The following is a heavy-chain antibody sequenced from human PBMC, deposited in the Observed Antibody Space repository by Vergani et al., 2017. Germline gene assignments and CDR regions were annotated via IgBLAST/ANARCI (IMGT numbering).Heavy chain of an antibody. CDR2: IYHSGSP. Sequence: QLQLQESASGLVKPSQTLSLTCAVSGGSISSGGYSWSWIRQPPGKGLEWIGYIYHSGSPYYNPSLKSRVTISVDRSKNQFSLKLSSVTAADTAVYYCARDLGGLPPDYYYNMDVWGKGTTVTVSS. CDR1: GGSISSGGYS. V-gene: IGHV4-30-2*01. CDR3: ARDLGGLPPDYYYNMDV. J-gene: IGHJ6*03. D-gene: IGHD4-23*01.